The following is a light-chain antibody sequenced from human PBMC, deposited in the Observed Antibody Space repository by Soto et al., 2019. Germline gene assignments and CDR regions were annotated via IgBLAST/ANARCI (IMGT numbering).Light chain of an antibody. CDR1: QSISGW. Sequence: DVQLTQSPSTLSASVGDSVTITCRASQSISGWLAWYQRKPGKAPKLLIYDASSLESRVSSRFSGSGSGTEFTLTISSLQPEDFATYYCQQYVNYSTFGQGTKVEIK. CDR3: QQYVNYST. V-gene: IGKV1-5*01. J-gene: IGKJ1*01. CDR2: DAS.